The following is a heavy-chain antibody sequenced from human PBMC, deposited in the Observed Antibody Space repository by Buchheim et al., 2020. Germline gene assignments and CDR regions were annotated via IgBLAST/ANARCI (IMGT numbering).Heavy chain of an antibody. CDR1: GGSISSGDHH. Sequence: QVQLQESGPGLVKPSQTLSLTCAVSGGSISSGDHHWSWIRQPPGKGLEWIGYIYYSGSTYYNPSLKSRVTISVDTSKNQFSLKLSSVTAADTAVYYCARGEFALLRFLEWPHGLDVWGQGTT. V-gene: IGHV4-31*11. CDR3: ARGEFALLRFLEWPHGLDV. J-gene: IGHJ6*02. CDR2: IYYSGST. D-gene: IGHD3-3*01.